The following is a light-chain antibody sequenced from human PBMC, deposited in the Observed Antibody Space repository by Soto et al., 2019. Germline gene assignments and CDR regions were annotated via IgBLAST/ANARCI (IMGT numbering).Light chain of an antibody. CDR2: WAS. V-gene: IGKV4-1*01. J-gene: IGKJ4*01. CDR1: QSVLYSSNNKNY. Sequence: DIVMTQSPDSLAVSLGERATINCKSSQSVLYSSNNKNYLAWYQQKPGQPPRLLISWASTRESGVPDRFSGGGSGTDFTLTISSRRAEDVAVYYCQQYYSRTLTFGGGTKVEIK. CDR3: QQYYSRTLT.